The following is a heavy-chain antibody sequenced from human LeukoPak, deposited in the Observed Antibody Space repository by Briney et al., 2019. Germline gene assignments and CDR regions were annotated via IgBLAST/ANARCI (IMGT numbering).Heavy chain of an antibody. CDR2: INPNSGGT. CDR1: GYTFTGYY. CDR3: ARDFTWASYYDSSGYQPFDY. V-gene: IGHV1-2*02. D-gene: IGHD3-22*01. Sequence: GASVKVSCKASGYTFTGYYMHWVRQAPGQGLEWMGWINPNSGGTNYAQKFQGRVTMTRDTSISTAYMELSRLRSDDTAVYYCARDFTWASYYDSSGYQPFDYWGQGTLVTVSS. J-gene: IGHJ4*02.